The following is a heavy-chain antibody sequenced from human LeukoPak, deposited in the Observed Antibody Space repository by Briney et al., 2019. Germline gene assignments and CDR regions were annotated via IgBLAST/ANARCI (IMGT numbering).Heavy chain of an antibody. D-gene: IGHD2-21*02. Sequence: ASVKVSCKASGYTFTNYALHWVRQAPGQRLGWMGWTNGATGNTRFSQDFQGRLSITIDTSASTAYMELSSLRSEDTAVYYCARSPGGDARTWLDHWGQGTLVTVSS. CDR2: TNGATGNT. CDR1: GYTFTNYA. V-gene: IGHV1-3*02. J-gene: IGHJ4*02. CDR3: ARSPGGDARTWLDH.